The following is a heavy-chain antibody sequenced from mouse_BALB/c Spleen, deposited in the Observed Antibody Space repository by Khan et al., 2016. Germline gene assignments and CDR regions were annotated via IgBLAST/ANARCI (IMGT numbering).Heavy chain of an antibody. Sequence: EVQLQESGPGLVKPSQSLSLTCTVTGFSITSDYAWNWIRQFPGNNLEWMGYISYDGSNNYNPSLKNRISIARDTSKNQFFLKLNSVTTEDTATSYWARLRRVYAIDYWGQGTSVTVSS. D-gene: IGHD2-12*01. J-gene: IGHJ4*01. CDR1: GFSITSDYA. CDR2: ISYDGSN. CDR3: ARLRRVYAIDY. V-gene: IGHV3-6*02.